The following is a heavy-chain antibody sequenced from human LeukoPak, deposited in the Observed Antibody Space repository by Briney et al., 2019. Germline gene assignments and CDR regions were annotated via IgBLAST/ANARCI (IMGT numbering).Heavy chain of an antibody. CDR1: GFTFSSYG. CDR3: ALTGHIAAAGDSSLSFDY. Sequence: PGRSLRLSCAASGFTFSSYGMHWVRQAPGKGLEWVAVISYDGSNKYYADSVKGRFTISRDNSKNTLYLQMNSLRAEDTAVYYCALTGHIAAAGDSSLSFDYWGQGTLVTVSS. V-gene: IGHV3-30*03. J-gene: IGHJ4*02. CDR2: ISYDGSNK. D-gene: IGHD6-13*01.